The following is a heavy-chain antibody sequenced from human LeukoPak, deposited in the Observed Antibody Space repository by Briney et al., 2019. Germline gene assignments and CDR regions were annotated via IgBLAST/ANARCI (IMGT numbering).Heavy chain of an antibody. J-gene: IGHJ4*02. D-gene: IGHD3-10*01. V-gene: IGHV3-23*01. Sequence: PGGSLRLSCAASGFTFSNYAMTWVRQAPGEGLEWVSSLSGRGDNTFYADSVKGRFTISGDNSENTLHLQMNSLRAEDTAVYYCAKAYYYGSGSYYVAFDCWGQGTLVTVSS. CDR1: GFTFSNYA. CDR3: AKAYYYGSGSYYVAFDC. CDR2: LSGRGDNT.